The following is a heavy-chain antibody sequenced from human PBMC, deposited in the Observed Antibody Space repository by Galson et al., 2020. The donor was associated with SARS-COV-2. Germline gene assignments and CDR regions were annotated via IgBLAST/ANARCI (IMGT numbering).Heavy chain of an antibody. D-gene: IGHD2-15*01. J-gene: IGHJ5*01. V-gene: IGHV4-34*01. CDR1: GASFSSGYE. CDR2: INHFGTT. CDR3: ARANSKGADTFFRSNWFDS. Sequence: SETLSLTCAVYGASFSSGYEWTWIRQTPGKGLQWIGEINHFGTTNYNPSLKSRIVISIDTSKNQFSLILTSMTAADTAVYYCARANSKGADTFFRSNWFDSWGQGNLVTAS.